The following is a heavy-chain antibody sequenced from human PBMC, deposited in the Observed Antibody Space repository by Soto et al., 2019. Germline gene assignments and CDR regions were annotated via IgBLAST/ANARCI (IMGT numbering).Heavy chain of an antibody. CDR3: AKDRSNMVRGVIITGPFDY. V-gene: IGHV1-3*01. D-gene: IGHD3-10*01. CDR1: GYTFTSYS. CDR2: INAGNGNT. J-gene: IGHJ4*02. Sequence: ASVKVSCKASGYTFTSYSMHWVRQAPGQRLEWMGWINAGNGNTKYSQKFQGRVTITRDTSASTAYMELSSLRSEDTAVYYCAKDRSNMVRGVIITGPFDYWGQGTLVTVSS.